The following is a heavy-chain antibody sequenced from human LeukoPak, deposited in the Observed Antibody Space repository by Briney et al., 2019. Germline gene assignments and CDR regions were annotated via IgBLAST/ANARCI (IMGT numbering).Heavy chain of an antibody. Sequence: GGSLRLSCAAPGFTFSNFAMSWVRQAPGKGLHWVPGLSSGGRSTFYTDSVKGRFTISRDNSKNTLYLQMNSLRADDTAVYYCAKDRGVGVSNWFDPWGQGTLVTVSS. CDR3: AKDRGVGVSNWFDP. J-gene: IGHJ5*02. D-gene: IGHD3-10*01. CDR1: GFTFSNFA. CDR2: LSSGGRST. V-gene: IGHV3-23*01.